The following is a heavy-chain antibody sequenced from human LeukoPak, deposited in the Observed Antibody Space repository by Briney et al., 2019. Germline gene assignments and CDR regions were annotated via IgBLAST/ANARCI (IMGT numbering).Heavy chain of an antibody. D-gene: IGHD3-10*01. CDR2: MNPNSGGT. Sequence: DSVKVSCKASGYTFTSYDINWVRQATGQGREWMGWMNPNSGGTNYAQKFQGRVTMTSETSISTAYMELSRLRSDDTAVYYCARDAIYGSGSYSPRPSKFDPWGQGTLVTVSS. J-gene: IGHJ5*02. CDR3: ARDAIYGSGSYSPRPSKFDP. V-gene: IGHV1-2*02. CDR1: GYTFTSYD.